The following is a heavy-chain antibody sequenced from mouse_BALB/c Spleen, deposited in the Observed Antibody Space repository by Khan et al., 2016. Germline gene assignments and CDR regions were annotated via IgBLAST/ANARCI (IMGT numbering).Heavy chain of an antibody. CDR3: TTGFAY. Sequence: EVQLQESGGGLVQPGGSMKLSCVASGFTFSNYWMNWVRQSPEKGLEWVAEIRLKSNNYATHYAESVKGRFTISRDDSKSSVYLQMNNLRAEDTGFYYCTTGFAYWGQGTLVTVSA. CDR2: IRLKSNNYAT. V-gene: IGHV6-6*02. CDR1: GFTFSNYW. J-gene: IGHJ3*01.